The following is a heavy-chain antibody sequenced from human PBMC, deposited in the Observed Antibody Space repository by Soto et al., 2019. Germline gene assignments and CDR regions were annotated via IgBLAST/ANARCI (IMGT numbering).Heavy chain of an antibody. CDR2: IWYDGSNK. V-gene: IGHV3-33*01. Sequence: HPGGSLRLSCAASGFTFSSYGMHWVRQAPGKGLEWVAVIWYDGSNKYYADSVKGRFTISRDNSKNTLYLQMNSLRAEDTAVYYCAVLGVDNYYYYYMDVWGKGTTVTVS. J-gene: IGHJ6*03. D-gene: IGHD3-3*01. CDR3: AVLGVDNYYYYYMDV. CDR1: GFTFSSYG.